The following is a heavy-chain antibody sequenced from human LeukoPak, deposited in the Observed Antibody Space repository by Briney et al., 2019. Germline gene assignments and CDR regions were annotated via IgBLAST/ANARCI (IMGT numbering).Heavy chain of an antibody. CDR3: ARGRGTMVRGPPGHP. V-gene: IGHV4-34*01. CDR2: INHSGST. J-gene: IGHJ5*02. D-gene: IGHD3-10*01. CDR1: GGSFSGYY. Sequence: SETLSLTCAVYGGSFSGYYWSWIRQPPGKGLEWIGEINHSGSTNYNPSLKSRVTISVDTSKNQFSLKLSSVTAADTAVYYCARGRGTMVRGPPGHPWGQGTLATVSS.